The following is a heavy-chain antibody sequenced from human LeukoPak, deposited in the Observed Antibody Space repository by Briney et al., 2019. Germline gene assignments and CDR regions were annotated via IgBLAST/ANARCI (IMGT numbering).Heavy chain of an antibody. CDR1: GYTFTSYG. J-gene: IGHJ4*02. D-gene: IGHD3-16*02. CDR3: ARIYYDYVWGSYRQPLFDY. CDR2: ISAYNGNT. Sequence: GASVKVSYKASGYTFTSYGISWVRQAPGQGLEWMGWISAYNGNTNYAQKLQGRVTMTTDTSTSTAYMELRSLRSDDTAVYYCARIYYDYVWGSYRQPLFDYWGQGTLVTVSS. V-gene: IGHV1-18*01.